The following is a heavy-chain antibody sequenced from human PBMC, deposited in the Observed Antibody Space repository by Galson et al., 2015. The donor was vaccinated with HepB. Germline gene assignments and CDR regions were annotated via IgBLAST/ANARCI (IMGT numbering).Heavy chain of an antibody. D-gene: IGHD4-11*01. J-gene: IGHJ6*02. Sequence: SLRLSCAASGFTFSSYGMHWVRQAPGKGLEWVAVIWYDGSNKYYADSVKGRFTISRDNSKNTLYLQMNSLRAEDTAVYYCARDGDYSNYYYYGMDVWGQGTTVTVSS. CDR1: GFTFSSYG. V-gene: IGHV3-33*01. CDR3: ARDGDYSNYYYYGMDV. CDR2: IWYDGSNK.